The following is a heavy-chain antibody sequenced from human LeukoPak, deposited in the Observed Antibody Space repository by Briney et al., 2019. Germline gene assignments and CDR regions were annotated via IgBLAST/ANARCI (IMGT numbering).Heavy chain of an antibody. CDR3: ARGRAALPRHYGMDV. CDR1: GGSISSGGYY. CDR2: IYYSGST. V-gene: IGHV4-31*03. Sequence: NPSETLSLTCTVSGGSISSGGYYWSWIRQHPGKGLEWIGYIYYSGSTYYNPSLKSRVTISVDTSKNQFSLKLSSVTAADTAVYYCARGRAALPRHYGMDVWGQGTTVTVSS. J-gene: IGHJ6*02.